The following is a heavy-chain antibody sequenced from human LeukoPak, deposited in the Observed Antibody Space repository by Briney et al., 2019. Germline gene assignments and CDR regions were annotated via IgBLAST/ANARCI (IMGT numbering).Heavy chain of an antibody. Sequence: SETLSLTCTVSGGSVSSTSFYWSWIRQPPGRGLEWIGYIYYSGSTYYNPSLKSRVTISVDTSKNQFSLKLSSVTAADTAVYYCARVGYCSSTSCYAYAFDIWGQGTMVTVSS. J-gene: IGHJ3*02. V-gene: IGHV4-30-4*08. CDR3: ARVGYCSSTSCYAYAFDI. CDR2: IYYSGST. CDR1: GGSVSSTSFY. D-gene: IGHD2-2*01.